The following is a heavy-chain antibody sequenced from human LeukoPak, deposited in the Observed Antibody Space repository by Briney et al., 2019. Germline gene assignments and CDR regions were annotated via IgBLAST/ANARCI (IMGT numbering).Heavy chain of an antibody. Sequence: KSSETLSLTCIVSGGSISSNSYYWGWIRQPPGKGLEWIGYIYYSGSTNYNPSLKSRVTISVDTSKNQFSLKLSSVTAADTAVYYCARLGYYYGSGEIWGQGTMVTVSS. J-gene: IGHJ3*02. CDR2: IYYSGST. D-gene: IGHD3-10*01. V-gene: IGHV4-61*05. CDR1: GGSISSNSYY. CDR3: ARLGYYYGSGEI.